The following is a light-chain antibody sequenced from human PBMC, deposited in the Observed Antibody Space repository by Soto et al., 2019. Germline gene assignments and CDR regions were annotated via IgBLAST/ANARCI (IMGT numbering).Light chain of an antibody. V-gene: IGLV1-40*01. J-gene: IGLJ2*01. CDR3: QSYDSSLSNVV. CDR2: ANS. CDR1: SSNIGAGYD. Sequence: QAVVTQPPSVSGAPGQRVTISCTGSSSNIGAGYDVHWYQQLPGTAPKLLIYANSNRPLGVPDRFSGSKSVTSASLAITGLQAEDETDYYCQSYDSSLSNVVFGGGTKLTVL.